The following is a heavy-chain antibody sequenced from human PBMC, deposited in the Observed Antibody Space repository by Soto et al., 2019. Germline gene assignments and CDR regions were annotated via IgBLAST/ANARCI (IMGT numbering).Heavy chain of an antibody. V-gene: IGHV1-3*01. D-gene: IGHD3-22*01. J-gene: IGHJ1*01. Sequence: ASVKVSCKASGYTFSSYALDWVRQAPGQRLEWMGWINGGNGQTKYSQKFQGRVTFTRDTSASTAYLDLSSLRSEDTAVYYCARDPYYYDSSGYFSRYFHHWGQGTQVTVSS. CDR1: GYTFSSYA. CDR3: ARDPYYYDSSGYFSRYFHH. CDR2: INGGNGQT.